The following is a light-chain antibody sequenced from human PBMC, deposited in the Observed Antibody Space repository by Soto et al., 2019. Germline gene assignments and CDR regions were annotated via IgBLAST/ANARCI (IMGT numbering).Light chain of an antibody. CDR1: QSISRY. V-gene: IGKV1-39*01. CDR3: QQSFSSPIT. Sequence: DIELTQSPSSLSASVGDRVSIPCRASQSISRYLHWYHQQPGKGPKVLIYGASSLQSGVSSRFSGSGSGTDFTLTISSVQPEDLGSFYCQQSFSSPITFGQGTRLEIK. J-gene: IGKJ5*01. CDR2: GAS.